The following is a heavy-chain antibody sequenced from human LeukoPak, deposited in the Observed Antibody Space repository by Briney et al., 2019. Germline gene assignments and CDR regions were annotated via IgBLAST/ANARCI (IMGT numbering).Heavy chain of an antibody. J-gene: IGHJ4*02. Sequence: PGGSLRLSCAASGFTFSSYAMSWVRQAPGKGLEWVSAISGSGGSTYYADSVKGRFTISRDNSKNTLYLQMNSLRAEDTAVYYCARDANSDYVWGSFFSWGQGTLVTVSS. D-gene: IGHD3-16*01. CDR1: GFTFSSYA. CDR2: ISGSGGST. V-gene: IGHV3-23*01. CDR3: ARDANSDYVWGSFFS.